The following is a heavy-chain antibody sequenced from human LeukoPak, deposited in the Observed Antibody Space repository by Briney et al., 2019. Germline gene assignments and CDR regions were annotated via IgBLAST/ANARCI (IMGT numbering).Heavy chain of an antibody. CDR2: IHSDGSST. D-gene: IGHD6-19*01. CDR3: ARGWIKAGAYYDY. V-gene: IGHV3-74*01. J-gene: IGHJ4*02. Sequence: GGSLRLSCAASGFTFSSYWMHWVRQAPGKGLVWVSRIHSDGSSTSYADSVKGRFTMSRDNAKNTLYLQMNSLRAEDTAVYYCARGWIKAGAYYDYWGQGTLVTVSS. CDR1: GFTFSSYW.